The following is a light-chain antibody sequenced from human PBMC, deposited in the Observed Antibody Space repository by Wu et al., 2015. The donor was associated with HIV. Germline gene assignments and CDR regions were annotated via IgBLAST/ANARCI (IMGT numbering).Light chain of an antibody. J-gene: IGKJ1*01. CDR2: KAS. CDR3: QQYNDYSQT. CDR1: QSISSW. Sequence: DIQMTQSPSSLSASVGDRVTITCRASQSISSWLAWYQQKPGKAPKLLIYKASNLQNGVPSKFSGSGSGTEFTLTISSLQPDDIATYFCQQYNDYSQTFGQGTKVEIK. V-gene: IGKV1-5*03.